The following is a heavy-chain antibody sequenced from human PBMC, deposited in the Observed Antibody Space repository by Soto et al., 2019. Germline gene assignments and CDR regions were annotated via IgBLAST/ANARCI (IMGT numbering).Heavy chain of an antibody. CDR3: ARDYYGSGSYYNDYYYYYGMDV. D-gene: IGHD3-10*01. J-gene: IGHJ6*02. V-gene: IGHV3-33*01. CDR2: IWYDGSNK. CDR1: GFTFSSYG. Sequence: PGGSLRLSCAASGFTFSSYGMHWVRQAPGKGLEWVAVIWYDGSNKYYADSVKGRFTISRDNSKNTLYLQMNSLRAEDTAVYYCARDYYGSGSYYNDYYYYYGMDVWGQGTTVTVSS.